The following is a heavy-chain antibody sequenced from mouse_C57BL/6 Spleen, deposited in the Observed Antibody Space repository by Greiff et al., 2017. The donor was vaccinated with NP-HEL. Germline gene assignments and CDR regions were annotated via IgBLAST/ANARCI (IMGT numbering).Heavy chain of an antibody. V-gene: IGHV5-9*01. CDR2: ISGGGGNT. Sequence: EVKLVESGGGLVKPGGSLKLSCAASGFTFSSYTMSWVRQTPEKRLEWVATISGGGGNTYYPDSVKGRFTISRDNAKNTLYLQMSSLRSEDTALYYCARDGSSYAMDYWGQGTSVTVSS. CDR1: GFTFSSYT. J-gene: IGHJ4*01. CDR3: ARDGSSYAMDY. D-gene: IGHD1-1*01.